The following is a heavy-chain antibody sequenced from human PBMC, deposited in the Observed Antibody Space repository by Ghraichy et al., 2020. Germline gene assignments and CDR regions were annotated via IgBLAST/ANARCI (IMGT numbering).Heavy chain of an antibody. V-gene: IGHV1-24*01. D-gene: IGHD3-22*01. CDR3: ATLMGDSSGYDAFDI. J-gene: IGHJ3*02. CDR2: FDPEDGET. CDR1: GYTLTELS. Sequence: ASVKVSCKVSGYTLTELSMHWVRQAPGKGLEWMGGFDPEDGETIYAQKFQGRVTMTEDTSTDTAYMELSSLRSEDTAVYYCATLMGDSSGYDAFDIWGQGTMVTVSS.